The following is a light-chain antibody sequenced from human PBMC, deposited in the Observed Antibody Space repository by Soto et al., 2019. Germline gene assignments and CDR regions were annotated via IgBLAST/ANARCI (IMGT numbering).Light chain of an antibody. CDR2: EVN. Sequence: QSALTQPPSASGSPGQSVTISCTGTSSDIGGYNSVSWYQQHPGKDPRLMIYEVNKRPSGVPDRFSGSKSGYTASLTVSGLQTEDEAFYYCSSSAGIYHYLVFGGGTKLTVL. J-gene: IGLJ3*02. V-gene: IGLV2-8*01. CDR1: SSDIGGYNS. CDR3: SSSAGIYHYLV.